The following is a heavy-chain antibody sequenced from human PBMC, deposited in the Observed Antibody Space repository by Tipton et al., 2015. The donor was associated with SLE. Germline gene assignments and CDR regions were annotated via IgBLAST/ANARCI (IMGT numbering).Heavy chain of an antibody. CDR1: GGSISSSSYY. V-gene: IGHV4-39*07. D-gene: IGHD5-18*01. J-gene: IGHJ4*02. CDR3: ASGWIQLWLDY. Sequence: TLSLTCTVSGGSISSSSYYWGWIRQPPGKGLEWIGSIYYSASTYYNPSLKSRVTISVDTAKNQFSLKLSSVTAADTAVYYCASGWIQLWLDYWGQGTLVTVSS. CDR2: IYYSAST.